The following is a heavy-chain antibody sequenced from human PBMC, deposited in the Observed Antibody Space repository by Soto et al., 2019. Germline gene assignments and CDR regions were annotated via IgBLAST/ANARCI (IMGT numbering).Heavy chain of an antibody. J-gene: IGHJ3*02. CDR2: INAGNGNT. CDR1: GYTFTSYA. Sequence: ASVKVSCKASGYTFTSYAMHWVRQAPGQRLEWMGWINAGNGNTKYSQKFQGRVTITRDTSASTAYMELSSLRSEDTAVYYCAKADYGDYDHTNAAFDIWGQGTMVTVSS. V-gene: IGHV1-3*01. CDR3: AKADYGDYDHTNAAFDI. D-gene: IGHD4-17*01.